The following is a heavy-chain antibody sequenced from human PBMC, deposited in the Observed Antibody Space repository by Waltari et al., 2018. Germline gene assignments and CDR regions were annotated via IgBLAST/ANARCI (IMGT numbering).Heavy chain of an antibody. CDR1: GYTFTSYT. CDR2: INAGKGNT. V-gene: IGHV1-3*01. CDR3: TRVQGEALFDY. D-gene: IGHD3-16*01. Sequence: QVQLVQSGAEVKMPGASVKVSCQASGYTFTSYTMHWVRKAPGQRLEWMGWINAGKGNTKYSQKFQDRVTMTRPTSAGTAYMELSSLRSEDTAVYYCTRVQGEALFDYWGQGTLVTVSS. J-gene: IGHJ4*02.